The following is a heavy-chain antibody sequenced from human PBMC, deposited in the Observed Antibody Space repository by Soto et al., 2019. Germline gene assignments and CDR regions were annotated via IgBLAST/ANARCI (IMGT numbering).Heavy chain of an antibody. J-gene: IGHJ4*01. CDR1: CGCISSHNW. Sequence: SESMSLTCAVCCGCISSHNWLSWVRQPPGKGLEWIGEIYHSGDTNYSPSLKSRVSISLHKSKNQFSLKLNSLTAADTTVYLFARLVTPHSYFD. V-gene: IGHV4-4*02. CDR3: ARLVTPHSYFD. CDR2: IYHSGDT. D-gene: IGHD2-21*02.